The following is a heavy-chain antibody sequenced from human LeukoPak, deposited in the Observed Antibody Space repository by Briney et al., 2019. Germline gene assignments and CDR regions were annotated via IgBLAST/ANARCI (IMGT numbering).Heavy chain of an antibody. CDR1: GLTFSNYG. Sequence: PGGSLRLSCAASGLTFSNYGMSWVRQAPGKGLEWVSAISGSGGNTYYADSVKGRFTISRDNAKNSLYLQMNSLRAEDTALYYCARNPGFDAFDIWGQGTMVTVSS. D-gene: IGHD1-1*01. CDR2: ISGSGGNT. J-gene: IGHJ3*02. V-gene: IGHV3-23*01. CDR3: ARNPGFDAFDI.